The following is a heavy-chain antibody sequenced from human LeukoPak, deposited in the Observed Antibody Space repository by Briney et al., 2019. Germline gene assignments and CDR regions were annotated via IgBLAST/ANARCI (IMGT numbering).Heavy chain of an antibody. CDR1: GFLVSSNY. J-gene: IGHJ4*02. D-gene: IGHD3-9*01. CDR2: IYSGGST. V-gene: IGHV3-53*01. CDR3: ARGHYDVLTGFHY. Sequence: GGSLRLSCAASGFLVSSNYMSWVRQAPGKGLEWVSVIYSGGSTYYADSVKGRFTVSRDNSKNTLYLQMNSMRAEDTAVYYCARGHYDVLTGFHYWGQETLVTVSS.